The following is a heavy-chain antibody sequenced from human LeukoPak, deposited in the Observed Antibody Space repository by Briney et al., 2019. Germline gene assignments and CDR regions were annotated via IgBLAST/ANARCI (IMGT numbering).Heavy chain of an antibody. CDR3: ARARDGYRTDYFDY. CDR2: IWYDGSNK. V-gene: IGHV3-33*01. CDR1: GFTFSSYG. D-gene: IGHD5-24*01. Sequence: GGSLRLSCAASGFTFSSYGMHWVRQAPGKGLEWVAIIWYDGSNKYYADSVKGRFTISRDNSKNTLYLQMNSLRAEDTAVYYCARARDGYRTDYFDYWGQGTLVTVSS. J-gene: IGHJ4*02.